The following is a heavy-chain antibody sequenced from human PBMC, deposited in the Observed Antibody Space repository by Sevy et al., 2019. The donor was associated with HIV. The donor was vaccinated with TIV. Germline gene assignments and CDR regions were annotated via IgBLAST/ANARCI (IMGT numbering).Heavy chain of an antibody. CDR1: GGSITSLY. D-gene: IGHD1-26*01. J-gene: IGHJ4*02. Sequence: SETLSLTCTVSGGSITSLYWNWIRQPPAKGLEWIANIYYNGHINYNPSLKSRVTLSLDKSKNQFSLRLSSVTAADTAMYYCAGENAWGRGYSWGQGTLVTVSS. V-gene: IGHV4-59*08. CDR2: IYYNGHI. CDR3: AGENAWGRGYS.